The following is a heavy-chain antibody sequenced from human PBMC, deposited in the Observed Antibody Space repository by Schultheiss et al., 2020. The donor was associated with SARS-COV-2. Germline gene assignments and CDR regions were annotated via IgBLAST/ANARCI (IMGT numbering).Heavy chain of an antibody. CDR2: IYYSGST. Sequence: SETLSLTCTVSGGSISSYYWSWIRQPAGKGLEWIGYIYYSGSTNYNPSLKSRVTISVDTSKNQFSLKLSSVTAADTAVYYCARGGAYSSGPKVFDPWGQGTLVTVSS. CDR3: ARGGAYSSGPKVFDP. D-gene: IGHD6-19*01. J-gene: IGHJ5*02. CDR1: GGSISSYY. V-gene: IGHV4-59*12.